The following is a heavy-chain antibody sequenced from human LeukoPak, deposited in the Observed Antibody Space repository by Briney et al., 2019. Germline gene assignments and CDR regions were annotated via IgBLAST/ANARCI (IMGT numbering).Heavy chain of an antibody. J-gene: IGHJ6*02. D-gene: IGHD2-2*01. CDR1: GFTVSSNY. V-gene: IGHV3-53*01. Sequence: GGSLRLSCAASGFTVSSNYMSWVRQAPGKGLEWVSVIYSGGSTYYADSVKGRFTISRDDAKNTLYLQMNSLRAEDTAVYYCVREGCSSSSCYNYYYYYGMDVWGQGTTVTVSS. CDR2: IYSGGST. CDR3: VREGCSSSSCYNYYYYYGMDV.